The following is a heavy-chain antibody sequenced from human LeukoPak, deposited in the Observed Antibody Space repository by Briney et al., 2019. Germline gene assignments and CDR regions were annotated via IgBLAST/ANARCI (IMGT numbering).Heavy chain of an antibody. Sequence: SETLSLTCTFSGGSISGYYWSWIRQPPGKGLEWIGNIHNSGSTNYNPSLKSRVTISIHTSKRQFFLKLTSVTAADTAVYYCARIEAAAGTRYFDYWGQGTLVTVSS. CDR3: ARIEAAAGTRYFDY. J-gene: IGHJ4*02. CDR1: GGSISGYY. CDR2: IHNSGST. D-gene: IGHD6-13*01. V-gene: IGHV4-59*01.